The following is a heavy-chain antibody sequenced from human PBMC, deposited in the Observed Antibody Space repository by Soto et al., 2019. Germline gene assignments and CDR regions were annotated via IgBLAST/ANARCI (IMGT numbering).Heavy chain of an antibody. V-gene: IGHV4-39*01. CDR3: ARLEGLATISYYFDY. Sequence: SETLSLTCSVSGGSINSDNYYWGWIRQPPGKGLEWSGSIYYRGNTYYNPSLKTRVTISLDKSKSQFSLKLHSVAAADSAVYFCARLEGLATISYYFDYWGQGTLVTVSS. CDR2: IYYRGNT. D-gene: IGHD3-9*01. J-gene: IGHJ4*02. CDR1: GGSINSDNYY.